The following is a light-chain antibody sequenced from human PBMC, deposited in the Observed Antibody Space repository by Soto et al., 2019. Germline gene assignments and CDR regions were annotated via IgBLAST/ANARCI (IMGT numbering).Light chain of an antibody. V-gene: IGKV1-17*01. CDR3: LQHDVNPLT. Sequence: DIQMTQSPSSLSASVGDRVAITCRASQGVGNGLSWFQQKPGKAPKRLIFAASILQSGVPSRFSGSGSGTEFTLTITSLQPEDFATYYCLQHDVNPLTFGQVTRVEIK. CDR1: QGVGNG. J-gene: IGKJ1*01. CDR2: AAS.